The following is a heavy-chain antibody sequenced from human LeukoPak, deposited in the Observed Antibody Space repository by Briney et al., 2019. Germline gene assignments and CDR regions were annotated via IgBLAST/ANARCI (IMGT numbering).Heavy chain of an antibody. CDR3: ARQSYCSGGSCYSPKIDY. D-gene: IGHD2-15*01. CDR1: GGSISSSSYY. V-gene: IGHV4-39*01. Sequence: SETLSLTCTVSGGSISSSSYYWGWIRQPPGKGLEWIGSIYYSGRTYDNPSRKRRVTISVNTAKNQFSMKLSSVTAADTAVYYCARQSYCSGGSCYSPKIDYWGQGTLVTVSS. CDR2: IYYSGRT. J-gene: IGHJ4*02.